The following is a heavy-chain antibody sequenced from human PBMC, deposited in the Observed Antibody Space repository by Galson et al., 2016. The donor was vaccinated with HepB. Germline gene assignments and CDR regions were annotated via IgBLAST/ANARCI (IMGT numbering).Heavy chain of an antibody. V-gene: IGHV4-38-2*01. CDR2: IYHSGST. J-gene: IGHJ4*02. CDR1: GYSISSGYQ. D-gene: IGHD6-13*01. CDR3: ARGSLWYDY. Sequence: ETLSLTCAVSGYSISSGYQWGWIRQPPGKGLEWIGSIYHSGSTYYNPSLKSRVTISVDTSKNQFSLKLRSVTAADTAVYYCARGSLWYDYWGQGTLVTVSS.